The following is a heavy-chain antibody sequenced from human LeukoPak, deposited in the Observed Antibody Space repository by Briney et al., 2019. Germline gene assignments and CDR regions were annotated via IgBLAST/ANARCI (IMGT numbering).Heavy chain of an antibody. J-gene: IGHJ4*02. D-gene: IGHD3-9*01. V-gene: IGHV4-34*01. CDR3: AREGYDILTGYYNDY. CDR2: INHRGST. Sequence: SETLSLTCAVYGGSFSGYYCNWIRQSPGKGLEWIGEINHRGSTNYNPSLKSRVTISADTSRNQFSLKLSSVTAADTAVYYCAREGYDILTGYYNDYWGQGTLVTVSS. CDR1: GGSFSGYY.